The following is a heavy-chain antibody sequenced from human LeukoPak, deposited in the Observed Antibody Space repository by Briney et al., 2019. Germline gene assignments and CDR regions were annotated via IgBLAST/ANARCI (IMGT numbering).Heavy chain of an antibody. V-gene: IGHV4-39*01. CDR3: ARLGLLWFGELSDY. Sequence: SETLSLTCSVSGGSISSSSYYWGWIRQPPGKGLEWIGSIYYSGNTYYNPSLKSRVTISVDTSKKQFSLKLSSVTAADTAVYYCARLGLLWFGELSDYWGQGTLVTVSS. J-gene: IGHJ4*02. D-gene: IGHD3-10*01. CDR1: GGSISSSSYY. CDR2: IYYSGNT.